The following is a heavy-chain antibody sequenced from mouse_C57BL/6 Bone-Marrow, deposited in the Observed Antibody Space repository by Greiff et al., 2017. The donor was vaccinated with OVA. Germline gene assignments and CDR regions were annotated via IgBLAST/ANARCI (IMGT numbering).Heavy chain of an antibody. CDR2: ISNGGGST. J-gene: IGHJ2*01. CDR1: GFTFSDYY. V-gene: IGHV5-12*01. CDR3: ARHSGSLDY. Sequence: EVKVVESGGGLVQPGGSLKLSCAASGFTFSDYYMYWVRQTPEKRLEWVAYISNGGGSTYYPDTVKGRFTISRDNAKNTLYLQMSLLKSEDTARYYCARHSGSLDYWGQGTTLTVSS. D-gene: IGHD1-1*02.